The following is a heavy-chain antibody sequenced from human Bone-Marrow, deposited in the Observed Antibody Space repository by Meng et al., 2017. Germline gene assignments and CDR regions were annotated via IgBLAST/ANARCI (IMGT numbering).Heavy chain of an antibody. J-gene: IGHJ4*02. V-gene: IGHV4-34*01. Sequence: GQLGHGGAGLLKPSESLSLACCVSGGSFSDYYWSWIRQPPGKGLEWIGEINHSGSTNYNPSLESRATISVDTSQNNLSLKLSSVTAADSAVYYCARGPTTMAHDFDYWGQGTLVTVSS. CDR1: GGSFSDYY. CDR3: ARGPTTMAHDFDY. D-gene: IGHD4-11*01. CDR2: INHSGST.